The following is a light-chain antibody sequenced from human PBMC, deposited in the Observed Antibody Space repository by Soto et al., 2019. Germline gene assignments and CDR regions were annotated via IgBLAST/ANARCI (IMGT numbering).Light chain of an antibody. V-gene: IGLV2-11*01. CDR2: DVN. CDR3: CSYAGRYTRI. Sequence: QSVLTQPRSVSGSPGQSVTISCTGSSSDVSAYQFVSWYQQHPGKAPKLILYDVNQRPSGVPDRFSGSKSGDTASLTISGLQAEDEADYYCCSYAGRYTRIFGGGTKLTV. CDR1: SSDVSAYQF. J-gene: IGLJ2*01.